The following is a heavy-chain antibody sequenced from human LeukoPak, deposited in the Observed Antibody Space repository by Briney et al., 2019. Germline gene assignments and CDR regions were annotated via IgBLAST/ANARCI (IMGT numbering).Heavy chain of an antibody. V-gene: IGHV1-69*04. D-gene: IGHD5-18*01. CDR1: GGTFSSYA. J-gene: IGHJ4*02. CDR2: IIPTLGIA. Sequence: SVKVSCKASGGTFSSYAISWVRQAPGQGLEWMGRIIPTLGIANYAQKFQGRVTITADKSTSTAYMELSSLRSEDTAVYYCARDFGYSYGPHFDYWGQGTLVTVSS. CDR3: ARDFGYSYGPHFDY.